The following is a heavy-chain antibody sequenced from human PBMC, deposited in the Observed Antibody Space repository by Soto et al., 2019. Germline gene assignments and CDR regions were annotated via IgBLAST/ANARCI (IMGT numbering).Heavy chain of an antibody. Sequence: SLRLSCAASGFTFSSYAMHWVRQAPGKGLEWVAVISYDGSNKYYADSVKGRFTISRDNSKNTLYLQMNSLRAEDTAVYYCARDHLPTYYYDSSGFGIDYWGQGTLVTVSS. V-gene: IGHV3-30-3*01. J-gene: IGHJ4*02. CDR3: ARDHLPTYYYDSSGFGIDY. CDR1: GFTFSSYA. CDR2: ISYDGSNK. D-gene: IGHD3-22*01.